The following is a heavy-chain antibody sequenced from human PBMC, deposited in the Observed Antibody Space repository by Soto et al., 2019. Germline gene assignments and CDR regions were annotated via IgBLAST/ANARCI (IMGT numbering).Heavy chain of an antibody. CDR1: ECPDSSYP. Sequence: VGSMNPSCAAAECPDSSYPRHWVGKDQGKGLEWVAVISYDGSNKYYADSVKGRFTISRDNSKNTLYLQMNSLRAEDTAVYYCARVNEEWELIILNYWGQGTLVTGSS. V-gene: IGHV3-30-3*01. CDR3: ARVNEEWELIILNY. D-gene: IGHD1-26*01. CDR2: ISYDGSNK. J-gene: IGHJ4*02.